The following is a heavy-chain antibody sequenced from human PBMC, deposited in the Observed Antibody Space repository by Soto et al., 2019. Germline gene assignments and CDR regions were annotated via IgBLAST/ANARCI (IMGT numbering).Heavy chain of an antibody. CDR2: INSDGSST. V-gene: IGHV3-74*01. CDR1: GFTFSSYW. D-gene: IGHD3-22*01. J-gene: IGHJ6*02. Sequence: PGGSLRLSCAASGFTFSSYWMHWVRQAPGKGLVWVSRINSDGSSTSYADSVKGRFTISRDNAKNTLYLQMNSLRAEDTAVYYCARDGYYYDSSGAWKNSGMDVWGQGTTVTVSS. CDR3: ARDGYYYDSSGAWKNSGMDV.